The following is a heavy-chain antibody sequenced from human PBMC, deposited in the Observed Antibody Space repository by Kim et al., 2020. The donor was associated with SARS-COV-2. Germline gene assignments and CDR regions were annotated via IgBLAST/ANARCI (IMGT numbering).Heavy chain of an antibody. D-gene: IGHD1-26*01. J-gene: IGHJ6*02. CDR3: VKDGGYSGSYYYGMDV. CDR1: GFTFSSYA. CDR2: ISSNGGST. V-gene: IGHV3-64D*09. Sequence: GGSLRLSCSASGFTFSSYAMHWVRQAPGKGLEYVSAISSNGGSTYYADSVKGRFTISRDNSKNTLYLQMSSLRAEDTAVYYCVKDGGYSGSYYYGMDVWGQGTTVTVSS.